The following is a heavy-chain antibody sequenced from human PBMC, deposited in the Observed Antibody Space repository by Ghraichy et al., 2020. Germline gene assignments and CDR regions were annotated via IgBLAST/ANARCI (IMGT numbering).Heavy chain of an antibody. J-gene: IGHJ3*02. CDR2: IRHSGYT. V-gene: IGHV4-30-2*01. CDR1: NGSISSAPYS. D-gene: IGHD3-22*01. Sequence: SETLSLTCTVSNGSISSAPYSWNWFRQPPGEGLQWIGNIRHSGYTSYNPSLQGRVLVSIDISKNQFSLKLTSVTAADTAVYYCVRRPLRSHYDRVDVFDIWGRGTRVTVSS. CDR3: VRRPLRSHYDRVDVFDI.